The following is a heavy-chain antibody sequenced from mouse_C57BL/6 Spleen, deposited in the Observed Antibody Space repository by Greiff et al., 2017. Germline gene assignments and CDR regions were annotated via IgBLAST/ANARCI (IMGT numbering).Heavy chain of an antibody. Sequence: QVQLQQSGAELVKPGASVKISCKASGYAFSSYWMNWVKQRPGKGLEWIGQIYPGDGDTNYNGKFKGKATLTADKSSSTAYMQLSSLTSEDSAVYFCARLIANPHAMDYWGQGTSVTVSS. CDR1: GYAFSSYW. CDR2: IYPGDGDT. D-gene: IGHD1-1*01. CDR3: ARLIANPHAMDY. J-gene: IGHJ4*01. V-gene: IGHV1-80*01.